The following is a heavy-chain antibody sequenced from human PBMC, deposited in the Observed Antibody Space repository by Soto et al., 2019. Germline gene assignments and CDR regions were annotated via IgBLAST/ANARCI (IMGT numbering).Heavy chain of an antibody. Sequence: EVQLVETGGGLIQPGGSLRLSCAASGFSISSNYMTWVRQAPGKGLEWVSLLYSGGTSYYADSVKGRFTISRDNSKNTLFLQMNRLKTDDTAVYYCARGQQVSTIRGVQGFDYWGQGTLVTVSS. CDR2: LYSGGTS. CDR1: GFSISSNY. V-gene: IGHV3-53*02. CDR3: ARGQQVSTIRGVQGFDY. J-gene: IGHJ4*02. D-gene: IGHD3-10*01.